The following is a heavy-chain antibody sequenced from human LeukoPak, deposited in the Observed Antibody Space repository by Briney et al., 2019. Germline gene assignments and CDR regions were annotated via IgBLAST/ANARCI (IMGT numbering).Heavy chain of an antibody. CDR3: ARRGEAMDPFDY. CDR2: IYPGDSDT. Sequence: GASLQISCTDSGYSFTSYWIGWVRQMPGKGLEWMGIIYPGDSDTRYSPSFQGQVTISADKSINTAYLQWSSLKASDTAIYYCARRGEAMDPFDYWGQGTLVTVSS. CDR1: GYSFTSYW. J-gene: IGHJ4*02. V-gene: IGHV5-51*01. D-gene: IGHD5-18*01.